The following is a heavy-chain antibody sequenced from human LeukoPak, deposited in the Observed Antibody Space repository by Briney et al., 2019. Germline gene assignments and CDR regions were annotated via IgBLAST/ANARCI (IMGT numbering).Heavy chain of an antibody. CDR2: ISYDAAVK. D-gene: IGHD2-15*01. CDR3: ARDFSTWYSIDY. CDR1: GFTLRSYA. Sequence: GGSLRLSCAVSGFTLRSYAIHWVRQAPGKGLQWVAFISYDAAVKYYADSVRGRFTVSRDNSKNTLSLQMNSLRPEDTAVYYCARDFSTWYSIDYWGRGTLVIVSS. V-gene: IGHV3-30-3*01. J-gene: IGHJ4*02.